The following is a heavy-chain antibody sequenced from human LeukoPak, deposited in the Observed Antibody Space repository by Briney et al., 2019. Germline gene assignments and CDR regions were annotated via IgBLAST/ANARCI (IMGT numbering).Heavy chain of an antibody. D-gene: IGHD6-13*01. CDR3: ARKPEYSSSWDY. Sequence: KASETLSLTCTVSGGSISSGSYHWSWIRQPAGKGLEWIGRIYTSGSTNYNPSLKSRVTISVDTSKNQFSLKLSSVTAADTAVYYCARKPEYSSSWDYWGQGTLVTVSS. V-gene: IGHV4-61*02. J-gene: IGHJ4*02. CDR1: GGSISSGSYH. CDR2: IYTSGST.